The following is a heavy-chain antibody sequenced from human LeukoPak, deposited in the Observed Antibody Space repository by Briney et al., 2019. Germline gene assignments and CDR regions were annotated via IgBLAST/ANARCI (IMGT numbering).Heavy chain of an antibody. CDR2: INHSGST. CDR3: ARATGYNYGY. CDR1: GGSFSGYY. V-gene: IGHV4-34*01. Sequence: TPETLSLTCAVYGGSFSGYYWSWIRQPPGKGLEWIGEINHSGSTNYNPSLKSRVTISLDTSKNQFSLKLNPVTAADTAVYYCARATGYNYGYWGQGTLVTVSS. D-gene: IGHD5-18*01. J-gene: IGHJ4*02.